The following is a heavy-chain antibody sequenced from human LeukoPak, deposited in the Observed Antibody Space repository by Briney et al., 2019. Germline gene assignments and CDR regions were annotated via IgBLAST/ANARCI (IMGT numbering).Heavy chain of an antibody. V-gene: IGHV1-69*02. CDR3: ASKTLGSYYYYYMDV. CDR1: GGTFSSYT. J-gene: IGHJ6*03. D-gene: IGHD7-27*01. Sequence: GASVKVSCKASGGTFSSYTISWVRQAPGQGLEWMGRIIPILGIANYAQKFQGRVTITADKSTSTAYMELSSLRSEDTAVYYCASKTLGSYYYYYMDVWGKGTTVTVSS. CDR2: IIPILGIA.